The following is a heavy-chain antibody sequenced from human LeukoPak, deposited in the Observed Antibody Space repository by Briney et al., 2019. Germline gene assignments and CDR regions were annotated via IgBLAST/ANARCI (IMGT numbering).Heavy chain of an antibody. CDR1: GFTFSSYG. V-gene: IGHV3-30*18. D-gene: IGHD3-22*01. CDR3: AKDSYDSSGHDY. J-gene: IGHJ4*02. Sequence: GGSLRLSCAASGFTFSSYGMHWVRQAPGKGLEWVAVISYDGSNKYYADSVKGRFTISRDNSKNTLYLQMNSLRAEDTAVYYCAKDSYDSSGHDYWGQGTLVTVSS. CDR2: ISYDGSNK.